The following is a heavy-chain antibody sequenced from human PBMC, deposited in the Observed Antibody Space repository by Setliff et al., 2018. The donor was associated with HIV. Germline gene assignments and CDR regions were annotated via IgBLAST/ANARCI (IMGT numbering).Heavy chain of an antibody. CDR1: GFTFSGSA. V-gene: IGHV3-73*01. J-gene: IGHJ4*02. CDR3: TLEYGLWFGGPY. CDR2: IRSKTNNYAT. D-gene: IGHD3-10*01. Sequence: GESLKISCAASGFTFSGSALHWVRQASGKGLGWVGRIRSKTNNYATDYAASVKGRFTISRDDSKNTAYLQMNSLKTEDTAIYYCTLEYGLWFGGPYWGQGTLVTVSS.